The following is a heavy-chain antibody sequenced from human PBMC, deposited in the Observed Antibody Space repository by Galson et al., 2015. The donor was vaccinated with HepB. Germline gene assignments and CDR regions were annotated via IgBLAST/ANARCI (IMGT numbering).Heavy chain of an antibody. CDR2: IYHSGST. J-gene: IGHJ6*03. D-gene: IGHD6-13*01. CDR1: GGSISSSNW. V-gene: IGHV4-4*02. CDR3: ARATDIAAPGGYYYMDV. Sequence: TLSLTCAVSGGSISSSNWWSWVRQPPGKGLEWIGEIYHSGSTNYNPSLKSRVTISVDKSKNQFSLKLSSVTAADTAVYYCARATDIAAPGGYYYMDVWGKGTTVTVSS.